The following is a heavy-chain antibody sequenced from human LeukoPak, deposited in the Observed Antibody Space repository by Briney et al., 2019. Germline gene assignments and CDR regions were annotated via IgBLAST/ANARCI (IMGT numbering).Heavy chain of an antibody. CDR3: ARDQTYYYGSGSQGNWFDP. CDR2: INAGNGNT. D-gene: IGHD3-10*01. J-gene: IGHJ5*02. Sequence: ASVKVSCKASGGTFSSYAISWVRQAPGQRLEWMGWINAGNGNTKYSQKFQGRVTITRDTSASTAYMELSSLRSEDTAVYYCARDQTYYYGSGSQGNWFDPWGQGTLVTVSS. V-gene: IGHV1-3*01. CDR1: GGTFSSYA.